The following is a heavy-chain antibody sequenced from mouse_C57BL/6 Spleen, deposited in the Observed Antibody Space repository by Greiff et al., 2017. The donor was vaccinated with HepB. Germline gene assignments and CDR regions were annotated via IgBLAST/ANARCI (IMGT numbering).Heavy chain of an antibody. J-gene: IGHJ2*01. D-gene: IGHD3-2*02. Sequence: QVQMQQSGAELVKPGASVKMSCKASGYTFTSYWITWVKQRPGQGLEWIGDIYPGSGSTNYNEKFKSKATLTVDTSSSTAYMQLSSLTSEDSAVYYCARGTAQADYWGQGTTLTVSS. CDR2: IYPGSGST. CDR3: ARGTAQADY. V-gene: IGHV1-55*01. CDR1: GYTFTSYW.